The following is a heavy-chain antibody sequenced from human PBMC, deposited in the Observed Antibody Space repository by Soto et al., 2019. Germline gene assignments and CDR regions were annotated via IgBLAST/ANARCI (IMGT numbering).Heavy chain of an antibody. CDR3: AKDVAAITMVRGVIITPYYFDY. J-gene: IGHJ4*02. Sequence: GSLRLSCAASGFTFSSYAMSWVRQAPGKGLEWVSAISGSGGSTYYADSVKGRFTISRDNSKNTLYLQMNSLRAEDTAVYYCAKDVAAITMVRGVIITPYYFDYWGQGTLVTVSS. CDR2: ISGSGGST. V-gene: IGHV3-23*01. CDR1: GFTFSSYA. D-gene: IGHD3-10*01.